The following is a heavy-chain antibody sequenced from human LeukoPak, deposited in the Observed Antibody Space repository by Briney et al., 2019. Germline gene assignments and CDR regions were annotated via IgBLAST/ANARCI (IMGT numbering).Heavy chain of an antibody. CDR2: IIPIFGTA. CDR3: WXXXXAGXELFDY. V-gene: IGHV1-69*05. J-gene: IGHJ4*02. Sequence: SVKVSCKSSGGTFSSYAISWVRQAPGQGLEWMGRIIPIFGTANYAHKFQGRVTITTDGSTSTAYVELSGQRSDDRAGYLFWXXXXAGXELFDYWGQGTLVTVXS. CDR1: GGTFSSYA. D-gene: IGHD6-19*01.